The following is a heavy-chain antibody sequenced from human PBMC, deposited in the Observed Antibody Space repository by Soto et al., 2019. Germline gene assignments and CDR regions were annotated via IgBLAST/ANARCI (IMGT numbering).Heavy chain of an antibody. CDR1: GFTFTNYW. Sequence: EVQLVESGGGLVQPGGSLRLSCAASGFTFTNYWMHWVRQAPGKGQVWVSRINNDGSGTSYADSVKGRFTISRDNAKNTLYLQMNSLGVEDTAVYYCGSVFEYWGQGTLVTVSS. CDR3: GSVFEY. CDR2: INNDGSGT. J-gene: IGHJ4*02. V-gene: IGHV3-74*01.